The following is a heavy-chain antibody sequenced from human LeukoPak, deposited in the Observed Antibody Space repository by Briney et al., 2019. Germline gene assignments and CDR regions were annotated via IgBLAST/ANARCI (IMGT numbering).Heavy chain of an antibody. J-gene: IGHJ4*02. CDR2: IYYRGNT. CDR3: ARAVRAVAGFWDY. D-gene: IGHD6-19*01. Sequence: SETLSLTCTVSDGSISSHYWSWVRQPPGKELEWIGYIYYRGNTNYNPSLKSRVTISVDTSKNQLSLKLISVTAADTAVYYCARAVRAVAGFWDYWGQGTLVTVPS. V-gene: IGHV4-59*11. CDR1: DGSISSHY.